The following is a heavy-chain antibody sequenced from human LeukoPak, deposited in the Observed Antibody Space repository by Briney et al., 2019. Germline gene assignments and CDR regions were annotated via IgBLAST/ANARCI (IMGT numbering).Heavy chain of an antibody. J-gene: IGHJ6*03. CDR1: GYTFTSCG. CDR3: ARVAFWDSSSANYYYYYMDV. CDR2: ISAYNGNT. D-gene: IGHD6-6*01. Sequence: ASVKVSCKASGYTFTSCGISWVRQAPGQGLEWMGWISAYNGNTNYAQKLQGRVTMTTDTSTSTAYMELRSLRSDDTAVYYCARVAFWDSSSANYYYYYMDVWGKGTTVTVSS. V-gene: IGHV1-18*01.